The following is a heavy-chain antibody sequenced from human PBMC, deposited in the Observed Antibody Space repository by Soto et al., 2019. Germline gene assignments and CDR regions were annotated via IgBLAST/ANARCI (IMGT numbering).Heavy chain of an antibody. D-gene: IGHD3-10*01. J-gene: IGHJ4*02. CDR1: GGTFSSYA. CDR2: IIPIFGTA. CDR3: ARNPQNYYGSET. V-gene: IGHV1-69*06. Sequence: ASVKVSCKASGGTFSSYAISWVRQAPGQGLEWMGGIIPIFGTANYAQKFQGRVTITADKSTSTAYMELSSLRSEDTAVYYCARNPQNYYGSETWGQGTLVTVSS.